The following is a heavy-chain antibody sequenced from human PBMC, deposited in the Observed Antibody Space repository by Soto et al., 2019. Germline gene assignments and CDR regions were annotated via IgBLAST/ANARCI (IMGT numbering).Heavy chain of an antibody. Sequence: ASVKVSCKASGYTYTSYYMHWVRPAPGQGLEWMGIINPSGGSTSYAQKFQGRVTMTRDTSTSTVYMELSSLRSEDTAVYYCARARTEMHWFDPWGQGTLVTVSS. D-gene: IGHD1-1*01. CDR1: GYTYTSYY. CDR3: ARARTEMHWFDP. CDR2: INPSGGST. V-gene: IGHV1-46*01. J-gene: IGHJ5*02.